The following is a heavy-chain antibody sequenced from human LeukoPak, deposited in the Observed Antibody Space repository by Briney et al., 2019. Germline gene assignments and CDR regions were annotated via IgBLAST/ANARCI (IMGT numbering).Heavy chain of an antibody. D-gene: IGHD6-19*01. CDR1: GFTFSSYW. V-gene: IGHV3-7*01. J-gene: IGHJ4*02. CDR2: IKQDGSEK. Sequence: PGGSLRLSCAASGFTFSSYWMSWVRQAPGKGLEWVANIKQDGSEKYYVDSVKGRFTISRDNAKNSLYLQMNSLRSEDTAVYYGPRDRPVAVAGTVDYWGQGTLVTVSS. CDR3: PRDRPVAVAGTVDY.